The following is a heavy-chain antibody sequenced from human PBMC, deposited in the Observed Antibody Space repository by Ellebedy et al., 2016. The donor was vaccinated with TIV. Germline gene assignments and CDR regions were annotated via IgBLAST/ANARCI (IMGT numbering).Heavy chain of an antibody. CDR1: GYTLTELS. Sequence: ASVKVSXKVSGYTLTELSMHWVRQAPGKGLEWMGGFDPEDGETIYAQKFQGRVTMTEDTSTDTAYMELSSLRSEDTAVYYCATIAPAMTSYYYYYGMDVWGQGTTVTVSS. V-gene: IGHV1-24*01. CDR3: ATIAPAMTSYYYYYGMDV. J-gene: IGHJ6*02. D-gene: IGHD5-18*01. CDR2: FDPEDGET.